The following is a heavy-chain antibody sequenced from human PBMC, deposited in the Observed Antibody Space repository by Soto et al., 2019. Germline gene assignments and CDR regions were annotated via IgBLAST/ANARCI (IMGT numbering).Heavy chain of an antibody. Sequence: PXGSLRLSCAASGFTFSSYAMSWVRQAPGKGLEWVSAISGSGGSTYYADSVKGRFTISRDNSKNTLYLQMNSLRAEDTAVYYCASRDYYYYYGMDVWGQGTTVTVSS. CDR3: ASRDYYYYYGMDV. J-gene: IGHJ6*02. V-gene: IGHV3-23*01. CDR2: ISGSGGST. CDR1: GFTFSSYA.